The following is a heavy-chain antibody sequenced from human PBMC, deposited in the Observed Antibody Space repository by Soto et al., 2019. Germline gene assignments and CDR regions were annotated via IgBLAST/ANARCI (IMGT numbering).Heavy chain of an antibody. V-gene: IGHV4-59*03. CDR1: GGSINNYY. J-gene: IGHJ3*01. CDR2: VSYSGRT. D-gene: IGHD4-17*01. Sequence: PSETLSLTCTVSGGSINNYYWNWIRQPPGKGLEWIGYVSYSGRTNYNPSLKSRVNMLVDKSKNQFSLNLTSVTAADTAVYYCARLQYTVVTAMDVWGQGTMVTVSS. CDR3: ARLQYTVVTAMDV.